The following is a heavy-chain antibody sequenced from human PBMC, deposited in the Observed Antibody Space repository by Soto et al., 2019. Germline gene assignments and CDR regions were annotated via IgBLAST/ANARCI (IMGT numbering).Heavy chain of an antibody. V-gene: IGHV3-15*07. CDR3: TTDLYEWVRFLRWFKPDY. J-gene: IGHJ4*02. D-gene: IGHD3-3*01. CDR1: GFTFSNAW. CDR2: IKSKTDGGTT. Sequence: GGSLRLSCAASGFTFSNAWMNWVRQAPGKGLEWVGRIKSKTDGGTTDYAAPVKGRFTISRDDSKNTLYLQMNSLKTEDTAVYYCTTDLYEWVRFLRWFKPDYWGQGTLVTVSS.